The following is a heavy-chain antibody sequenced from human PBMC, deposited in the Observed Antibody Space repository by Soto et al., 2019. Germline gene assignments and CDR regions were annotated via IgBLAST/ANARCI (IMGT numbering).Heavy chain of an antibody. V-gene: IGHV3-23*01. D-gene: IGHD3-10*01. CDR3: AKGRGGSGSLTPRVDF. Sequence: EVPLLDSGGGLVQPGGSLRLSCAASGFTFNNYAMTWVRQAPGKGLEWVSAISGGGDTTSYADSVKGRFTVSRDGSENTLYLQMSSLRAEDTALYYCAKGRGGSGSLTPRVDFWGQGTLVTVSS. CDR1: GFTFNNYA. CDR2: ISGGGDTT. J-gene: IGHJ4*02.